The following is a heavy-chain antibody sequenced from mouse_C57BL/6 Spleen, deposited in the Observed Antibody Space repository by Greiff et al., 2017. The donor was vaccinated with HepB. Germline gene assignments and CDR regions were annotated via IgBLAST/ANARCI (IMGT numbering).Heavy chain of an antibody. J-gene: IGHJ2*01. CDR1: GYTFTSYW. CDR3: ARRWDYDYFDY. D-gene: IGHD2-4*01. V-gene: IGHV1-69*01. Sequence: QVQLQQPGAELVMPGASVKLSCKASGYTFTSYWLHWVKQRPGQGLEWIGEIDPSDSYTNYNQKFKGKSTLTVDKSSSTAYMQLSSLTSEDSAVYYCARRWDYDYFDYWGQGTTLTVSS. CDR2: IDPSDSYT.